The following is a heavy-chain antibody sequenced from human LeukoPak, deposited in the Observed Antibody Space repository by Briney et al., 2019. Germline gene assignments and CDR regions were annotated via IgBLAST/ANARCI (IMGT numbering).Heavy chain of an antibody. CDR2: IYSDNT. V-gene: IGHV3-53*01. CDR3: ARSVSSRFTSPRRPYYFDS. D-gene: IGHD2-2*01. Sequence: PGGSLRLSCTVSGFTVSSNSMSWVRQAPGKGLEWVSFIYSDNTHYSDSVKGRFTISRDNSKNTLYLQMNSLRAEDTAVYYCARSVSSRFTSPRRPYYFDSWGQGTLVTVSS. J-gene: IGHJ4*02. CDR1: GFTVSSNS.